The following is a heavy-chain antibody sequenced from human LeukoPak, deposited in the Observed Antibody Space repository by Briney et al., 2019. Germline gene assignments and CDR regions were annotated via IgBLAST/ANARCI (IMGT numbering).Heavy chain of an antibody. V-gene: IGHV4-61*01. Sequence: SETLSLTCTVSGGSVSGGSYYWSWIRQPPGKGLEWIGYIYYSGSTNYNPSLKSRVTISVDTSKNQFSLKLSSVTAADTAVHYCARGSGYSLVGGLVDYWGQGTLVTVSS. CDR3: ARGSGYSLVGGLVDY. D-gene: IGHD5-18*01. CDR1: GGSVSGGSYY. J-gene: IGHJ4*02. CDR2: IYYSGST.